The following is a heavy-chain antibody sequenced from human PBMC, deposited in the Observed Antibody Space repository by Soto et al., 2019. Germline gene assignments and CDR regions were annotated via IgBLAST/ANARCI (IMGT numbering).Heavy chain of an antibody. Sequence: EVQLVESGGGLVNPGGSLRLSCAASGFTFSFFEMNWVRQAPGKGLEWVSSISSSSTYIYYADAVKGRFTISRDNSRKSLHLQMNSLRVEDTAVYYCARREGYQFDYWGQGILATVSS. V-gene: IGHV3-21*02. J-gene: IGHJ4*02. D-gene: IGHD2-2*01. CDR3: ARREGYQFDY. CDR1: GFTFSFFE. CDR2: ISSSSTYI.